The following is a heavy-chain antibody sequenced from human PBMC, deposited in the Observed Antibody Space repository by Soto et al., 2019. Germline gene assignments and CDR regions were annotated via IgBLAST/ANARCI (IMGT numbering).Heavy chain of an antibody. CDR1: RYTYTSYY. CDR2: INPSGGST. Sequence: ASVKVSCKASRYTYTSYYMHWVRQAPGQGLEWMGIINPSGGSTSYAQKFQGRVTMTRDTSTSTVYMELSSLRSEDTAVYYCARDNRFLEWSANYFDYWGQGTLVTVSS. J-gene: IGHJ4*02. V-gene: IGHV1-46*03. D-gene: IGHD3-3*01. CDR3: ARDNRFLEWSANYFDY.